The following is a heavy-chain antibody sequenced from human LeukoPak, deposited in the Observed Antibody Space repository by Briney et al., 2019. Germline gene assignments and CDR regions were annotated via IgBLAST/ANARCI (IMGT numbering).Heavy chain of an antibody. Sequence: GGSLRLSCAASGFTFSSYSMNWVRQAPGKGLEWVSSISSSSSYIYYADSVKGRFTISRDNAKNSLYLQMNSLRAEDTAVYYCAREGGDRYDSSGYDYWGQGTLVTVSS. CDR2: ISSSSSYI. V-gene: IGHV3-21*01. D-gene: IGHD3-22*01. CDR3: AREGGDRYDSSGYDY. J-gene: IGHJ4*02. CDR1: GFTFSSYS.